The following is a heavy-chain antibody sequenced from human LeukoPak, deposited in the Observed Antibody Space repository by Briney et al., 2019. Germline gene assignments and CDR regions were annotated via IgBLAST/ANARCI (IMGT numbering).Heavy chain of an antibody. D-gene: IGHD3-10*01. CDR2: IIPIFGTA. CDR3: ARAGVGYYGSGSYYNCAY. V-gene: IGHV1-69*13. J-gene: IGHJ4*02. CDR1: GGTFSSYA. Sequence: ASVNVSCKASGGTFSSYAISWVRQAPGQGLEWMGRIIPIFGTANYAKKFQGRVTITADESTRTAYMELSGLRSEDTAVYYCARAGVGYYGSGSYYNCAYWGQGTLVTVSS.